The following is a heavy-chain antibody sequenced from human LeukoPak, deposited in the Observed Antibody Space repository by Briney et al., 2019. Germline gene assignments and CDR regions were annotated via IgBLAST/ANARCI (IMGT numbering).Heavy chain of an antibody. J-gene: IGHJ5*02. V-gene: IGHV1-69*06. CDR3: ATVERRRSWFDP. D-gene: IGHD1-1*01. CDR1: GGTFSSYA. CDR2: IIPIFGTA. Sequence: SVKVSCKASGGTFSSYAISWVRQAPGQGLEWMGGIIPIFGTANYAQKFQGRVTMTEDTSTDTAYMELSSLRSEDTAVYYCATVERRRSWFDPWGQGTLVTVSS.